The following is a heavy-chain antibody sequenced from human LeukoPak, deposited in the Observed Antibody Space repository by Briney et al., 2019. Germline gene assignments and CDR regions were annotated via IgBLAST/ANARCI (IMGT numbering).Heavy chain of an antibody. CDR3: ARDLSGVAGYTYGRGIDY. CDR2: IKKDGSEK. V-gene: IGHV3-7*01. J-gene: IGHJ4*02. D-gene: IGHD5-18*01. CDR1: GFTFSSYR. Sequence: PGGSLRLSCAASGFTFSSYRMSWFRQAPGKGLKGGANIKKDGSEKYYVDSVKGRFTISRDNAKTSLYLQMNSLRAEDTAVYYCARDLSGVAGYTYGRGIDYWGQGTLVTVSS.